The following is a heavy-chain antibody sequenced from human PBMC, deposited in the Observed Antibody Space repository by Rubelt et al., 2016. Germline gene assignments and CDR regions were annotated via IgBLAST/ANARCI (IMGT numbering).Heavy chain of an antibody. V-gene: IGHV1-2*06. CDR3: ARESSSGWYIDY. CDR2: INPNSGGT. D-gene: IGHD6-19*01. Sequence: QVQLVQSGAEVKKPGASVKVSCTASGYTFTGYYMHWVRQATGQGLEWVGRINPNSGGTNYAQELLGRFTRTRDTSISTVDMELRRRRVDDTAVFYCARESSSGWYIDYWGQGTLVTVSS. J-gene: IGHJ4*02. CDR1: GYTFTGYY.